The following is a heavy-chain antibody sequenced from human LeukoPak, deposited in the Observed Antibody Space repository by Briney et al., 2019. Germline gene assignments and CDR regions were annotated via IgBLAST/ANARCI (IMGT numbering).Heavy chain of an antibody. J-gene: IGHJ4*02. CDR3: ARDRAVRTYYYDSSGYYYVRYFDY. Sequence: SETLSLTCAVSGGSISSSNWWSWVRQPPGKGLEWIGEIYHSGSTNYNPSLKSRVTISVDTSKNQFSLKLSSVTAADTAVYYCARDRAVRTYYYDSSGYYYVRYFDYWGQGTLVTVSS. CDR2: IYHSGST. CDR1: GGSISSSNW. V-gene: IGHV4-4*02. D-gene: IGHD3-22*01.